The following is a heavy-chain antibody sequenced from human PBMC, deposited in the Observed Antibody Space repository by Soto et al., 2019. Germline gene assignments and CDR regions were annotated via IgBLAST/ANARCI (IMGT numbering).Heavy chain of an antibody. CDR1: GGSISSSNW. Sequence: QVQLQESGPGLVKPSETLSLTCAVSGGSISSSNWWSWVRQPPGKGLEWIGEIYHSGKSHYNPSLKRRLTRSVDKPNNQLALRLTSVTAAATAVYYCARDFPYSSGWRWSDPWGQRTPVTVPS. J-gene: IGHJ5*02. V-gene: IGHV4-4*02. D-gene: IGHD6-19*01. CDR3: ARDFPYSSGWRWSDP. CDR2: IYHSGKS.